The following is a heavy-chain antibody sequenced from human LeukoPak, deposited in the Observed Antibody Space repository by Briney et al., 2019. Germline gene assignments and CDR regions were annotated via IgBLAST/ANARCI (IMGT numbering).Heavy chain of an antibody. CDR2: ISGSRSYI. Sequence: GGSVRLSCAASGFTFSSYSMNWVRQAPGKGLEWVSSISGSRSYIYYAHSVKGRFTISRDNAKNSLYLQMNSLRAADTAVYYCARVIRGHDILTGYYDYWGQGTLVTVSS. V-gene: IGHV3-21*01. J-gene: IGHJ4*02. CDR3: ARVIRGHDILTGYYDY. CDR1: GFTFSSYS. D-gene: IGHD3-9*01.